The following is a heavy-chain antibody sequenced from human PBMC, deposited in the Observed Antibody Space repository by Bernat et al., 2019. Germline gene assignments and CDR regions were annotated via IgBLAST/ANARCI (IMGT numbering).Heavy chain of an antibody. CDR2: INSGDYA. CDR1: GFTVSSNY. V-gene: IGHV3-53*02. J-gene: IGHJ4*02. D-gene: IGHD3-16*01. CDR3: ASAGADVDQFDC. Sequence: EVQLVETGGGLIQPGGSLRLSCAASGFTVSSNYMSWVRQAPGKGLEWVSVINSGDYAYYADSVRDRFTISRDNAKNTVYLQMNSLRAENTAVYYCASAGADVDQFDCWGQGTVVTVAS.